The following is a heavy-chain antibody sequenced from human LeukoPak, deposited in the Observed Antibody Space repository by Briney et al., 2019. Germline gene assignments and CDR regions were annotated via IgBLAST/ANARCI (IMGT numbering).Heavy chain of an antibody. D-gene: IGHD1-26*01. Sequence: GGSLRLSCAASGFTFSTYAMSWVRQAPGKGLEWVSTISGSGGNTYYADSVKGRFTISRDNSKNTLNLQMNSLRAEDTAVHYCAKDEVVGATSDCWGQGTLVTVSS. CDR2: ISGSGGNT. J-gene: IGHJ4*02. CDR3: AKDEVVGATSDC. CDR1: GFTFSTYA. V-gene: IGHV3-23*01.